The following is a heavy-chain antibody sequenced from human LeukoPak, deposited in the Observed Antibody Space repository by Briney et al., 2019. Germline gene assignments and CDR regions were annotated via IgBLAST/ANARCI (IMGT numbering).Heavy chain of an antibody. V-gene: IGHV3-7*01. J-gene: IGHJ4*02. CDR1: GFTFSGNW. CDR3: AKLLGTATTYDS. D-gene: IGHD5-24*01. Sequence: PGGSLRLSCEASGFTFSGNWMSWVRQAPGKGLEWVASINPDGSQKLYVDSVKGRFTISRDNTEGSLYLQMNSLGAEDTAMYYCAKLLGTATTYDSWGQGTRVTVSS. CDR2: INPDGSQK.